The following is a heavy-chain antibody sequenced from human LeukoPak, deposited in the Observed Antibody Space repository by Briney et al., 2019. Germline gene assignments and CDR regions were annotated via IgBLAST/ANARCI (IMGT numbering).Heavy chain of an antibody. V-gene: IGHV4-4*07. CDR3: ARVYSSPSGREAFDI. J-gene: IGHJ3*02. Sequence: PSETLSLTCTVSGGAISSYYWSWIRQPAGKGLEWIGRINISGSTNYNPSLKSRVTMSVDTSKSQFSLKLTSVTAADTAVYYCARVYSSPSGREAFDIWGQGTKVTVSS. CDR1: GGAISSYY. D-gene: IGHD6-13*01. CDR2: INISGST.